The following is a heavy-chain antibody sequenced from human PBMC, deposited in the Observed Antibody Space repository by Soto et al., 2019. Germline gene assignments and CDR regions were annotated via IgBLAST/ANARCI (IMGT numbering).Heavy chain of an antibody. CDR2: IIPIFGTA. CDR1: GGTFSSYA. V-gene: IGHV1-69*13. CDR3: ARGAVDYYGMDV. J-gene: IGHJ6*02. Sequence: SVKVSCKASGGTFSSYAISWVRQAPGQGLEWMGGIIPIFGTANYAQKFQGRVTITADESTSTAYMGLSSLRSEDTAVYYCARGAVDYYGMDVWGQGTTVTVSS.